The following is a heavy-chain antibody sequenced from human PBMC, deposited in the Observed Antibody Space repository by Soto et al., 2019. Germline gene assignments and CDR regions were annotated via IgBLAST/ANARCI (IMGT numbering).Heavy chain of an antibody. CDR1: GFTFDDYA. Sequence: EVQLVESGGGLVQPGRSLRLSCAASGFTFDDYAMHWVRQGPGKGLEGVSGISWNGGSIVYADSVKGRFIISRDNAKNSLYLQMNSLRTEDTALYFCAKDMTTVTTNAFDIWGQGTIVTVSS. D-gene: IGHD4-17*01. CDR2: ISWNGGSI. V-gene: IGHV3-9*01. J-gene: IGHJ3*02. CDR3: AKDMTTVTTNAFDI.